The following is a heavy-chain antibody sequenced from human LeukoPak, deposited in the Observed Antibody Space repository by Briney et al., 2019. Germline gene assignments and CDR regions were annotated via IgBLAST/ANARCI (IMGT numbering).Heavy chain of an antibody. CDR2: ISYDGSNK. CDR1: GFTFSGYD. V-gene: IGHV3-30*18. CDR3: AKGGPGDGNWFDL. J-gene: IGHJ5*02. D-gene: IGHD2-21*02. Sequence: GRSLRLSCVASGFTFSGYDIHWVRQAPGQGLEWVTLISYDGSNKYYADSVKGRFTISRDNPKNTLYLQMNSLRGEDTAVYYCAKGGPGDGNWFDLWGQGTLVTVSS.